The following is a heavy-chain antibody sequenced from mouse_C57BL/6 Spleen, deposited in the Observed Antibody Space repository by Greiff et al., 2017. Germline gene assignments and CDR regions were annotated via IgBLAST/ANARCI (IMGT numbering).Heavy chain of an antibody. CDR1: GFNIKDDY. V-gene: IGHV14-4*01. CDR3: TTDGYPFAY. Sequence: EVQLVESGAELVRPGASVKLSCTASGFNIKDDYMHWVKQRPEQGLEWIGWIDPENGDTESASKFQGKATITADTSSNTAYLQLSSLTSEDTAVYYCTTDGYPFAYWGQGTLVTVSA. J-gene: IGHJ3*01. CDR2: IDPENGDT. D-gene: IGHD2-3*01.